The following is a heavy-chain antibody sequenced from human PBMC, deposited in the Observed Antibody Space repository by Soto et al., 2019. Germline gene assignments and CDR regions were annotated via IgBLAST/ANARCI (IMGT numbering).Heavy chain of an antibody. V-gene: IGHV3-30-3*01. CDR1: GFTFNIYA. CDR2: ISHDGTSR. Sequence: QVRLVESGGGVVQPGRSLRLSCAASGFTFNIYAMHYVRQAPGKGLEWVAVISHDGTSRYYADSVKGRVTISRDNSKSMVFVQMNSLGVEDTAVYYCVRSSGVPTPDFVYWGQGTLVTVSS. J-gene: IGHJ4*02. D-gene: IGHD3-10*01. CDR3: VRSSGVPTPDFVY.